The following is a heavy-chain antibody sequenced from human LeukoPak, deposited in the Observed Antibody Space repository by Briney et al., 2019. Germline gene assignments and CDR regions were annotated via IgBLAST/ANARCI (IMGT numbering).Heavy chain of an antibody. CDR2: NNHSGST. J-gene: IGHJ4*02. Sequence: PSETLSLTCAVYGGSFSGYYWSWIRQPPGKGLEWIGENNHSGSTNYNPSLKSRVTISVDTSKNQFSLKLSSVTAADTAVYYCARVVRQGSRSGYWTHFDYWGQGTLVTVSS. V-gene: IGHV4-34*01. CDR3: ARVVRQGSRSGYWTHFDY. CDR1: GGSFSGYY. D-gene: IGHD3-3*01.